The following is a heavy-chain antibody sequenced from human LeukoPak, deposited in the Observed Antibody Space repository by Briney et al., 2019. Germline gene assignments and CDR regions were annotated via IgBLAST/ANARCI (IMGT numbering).Heavy chain of an antibody. Sequence: SETLSLTCTVSGDSISSYFWSWIRQPPGKGLEWIGYIHHTGITNYNPSLKSRVTISVDKSKSQFSLKLTSVAAADTAVYYCARKGANNSGRPFDYWGQGTLVTVSS. CDR2: IHHTGIT. CDR1: GDSISSYF. D-gene: IGHD6-19*01. CDR3: ARKGANNSGRPFDY. V-gene: IGHV4-59*12. J-gene: IGHJ4*02.